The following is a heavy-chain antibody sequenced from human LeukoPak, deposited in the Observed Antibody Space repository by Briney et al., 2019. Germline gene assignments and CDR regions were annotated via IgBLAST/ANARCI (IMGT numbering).Heavy chain of an antibody. CDR2: INSDGSST. Sequence: GGSLRLSCAASGFTFSSYWMHWVRQAPGKGLVWVSRINSDGSSTSYADSVKGRFTISRDNAKNTLYQQMNSLRAEDTAVYYCARAQYIYYMDVWGKGTTVTVSS. J-gene: IGHJ6*03. D-gene: IGHD5-18*01. V-gene: IGHV3-74*01. CDR3: ARAQYIYYMDV. CDR1: GFTFSSYW.